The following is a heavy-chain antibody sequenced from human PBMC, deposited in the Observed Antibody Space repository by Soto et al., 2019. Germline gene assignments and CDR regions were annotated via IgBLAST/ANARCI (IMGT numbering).Heavy chain of an antibody. D-gene: IGHD5-12*01. CDR2: INPSGGST. J-gene: IGHJ3*02. CDR3: AKPTRGNFRDIGNDAFDI. V-gene: IGHV1-46*03. CDR1: GYTFTSYF. Sequence: ASVKVSCXASGYTFTSYFMHWVRQSPGQGLEWMGIINPSGGSTSYAQKFQGRVTMARDTSTSTVYMELSSLRSEDTAVYYCAKPTRGNFRDIGNDAFDIWGQGTMVTVS.